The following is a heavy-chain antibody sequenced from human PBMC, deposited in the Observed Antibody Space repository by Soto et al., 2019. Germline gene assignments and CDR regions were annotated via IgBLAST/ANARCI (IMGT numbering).Heavy chain of an antibody. Sequence: GGSLRLSCTASGFTFGDYAMSWVHQAPGKGLEWVGFIRSKAYGGTTEYAASVKGRFTISRDDSKSIAYLQMNSLKTEDTAVYYCTRGGSRGSSYYYYMDVWGKGTTVTVSS. CDR1: GFTFGDYA. J-gene: IGHJ6*03. V-gene: IGHV3-49*04. CDR3: TRGGSRGSSYYYYMDV. CDR2: IRSKAYGGTT. D-gene: IGHD3-10*01.